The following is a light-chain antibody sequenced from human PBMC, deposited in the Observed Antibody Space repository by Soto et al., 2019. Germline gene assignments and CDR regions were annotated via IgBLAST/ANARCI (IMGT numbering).Light chain of an antibody. CDR2: GSS. CDR1: QSVTNKY. CDR3: QQYGSSPPYT. V-gene: IGKV3-20*01. J-gene: IGKJ2*01. Sequence: EVVLTQSPGTLSLSPGERATLSCRASQSVTNKYLAWYQQKPGQAPRLLIFGSSDSATGIPDRFSGSGSGTDFTLTISRLEPEDFAVYYCQQYGSSPPYTFVQGTKQKI.